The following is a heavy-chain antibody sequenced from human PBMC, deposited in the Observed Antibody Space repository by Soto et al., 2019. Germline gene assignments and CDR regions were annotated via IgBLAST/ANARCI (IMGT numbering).Heavy chain of an antibody. CDR1: GFTFSSYW. CDR2: IQQDGSEK. Sequence: HPGGSLRLSCAASGFTFSSYWMSWVRQAPGKGLEWVANIQQDGSEKWYVDSVKGRFTISRDNAKNSLYLQMNTLRAEDTAVYYCARGDYYYTSGPSSNAFDVRGQGTIVTVS. D-gene: IGHD3-22*01. V-gene: IGHV3-7*04. J-gene: IGHJ3*01. CDR3: ARGDYYYTSGPSSNAFDV.